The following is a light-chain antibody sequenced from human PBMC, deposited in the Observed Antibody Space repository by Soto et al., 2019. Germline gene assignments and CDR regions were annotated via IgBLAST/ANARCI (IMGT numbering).Light chain of an antibody. CDR2: QHN. CDR1: KLGDKY. J-gene: IGLJ2*01. CDR3: QAWDSSTDVV. V-gene: IGLV3-1*01. Sequence: SYELTQPPSVSVSPGQTASITCSGDKLGDKYACWYQQKPGQSPVLVIYQHNKRPSGIPERFSGSNSGNTATLTISGTQAMDGADYYCQAWDSSTDVVFGGGTKVTVL.